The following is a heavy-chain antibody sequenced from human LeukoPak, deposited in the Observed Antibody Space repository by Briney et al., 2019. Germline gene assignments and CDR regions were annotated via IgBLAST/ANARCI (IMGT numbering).Heavy chain of an antibody. J-gene: IGHJ6*02. CDR3: ARGDYYDSSGYLYYYYYGMDV. CDR1: GGTFSSYA. D-gene: IGHD3-22*01. Sequence: GASVTVSCKASGGTFSSYAISWVRQAPGQGLEWMGRIIPILGIANYAQKFQGRVTITADKSTSTAYMELSSLRSEDTAVYYCARGDYYDSSGYLYYYYYGMDVWGQGTTVTVSS. V-gene: IGHV1-69*04. CDR2: IIPILGIA.